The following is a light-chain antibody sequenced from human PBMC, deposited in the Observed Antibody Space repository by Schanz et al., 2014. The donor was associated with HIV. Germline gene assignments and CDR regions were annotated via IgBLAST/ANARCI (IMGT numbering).Light chain of an antibody. V-gene: IGLV2-14*03. CDR1: SGDVGSYNY. Sequence: QSALTQPASVSGSPGQSISISCTGTSGDVGSYNYVSWYQQHPGKAPKLMIYDVSNRPSGVSSRFSGSKSGNTASLTISGLQAEDEADYYCCSYAGSSTWVFGGGTKVTVL. J-gene: IGLJ3*02. CDR3: CSYAGSSTWV. CDR2: DVS.